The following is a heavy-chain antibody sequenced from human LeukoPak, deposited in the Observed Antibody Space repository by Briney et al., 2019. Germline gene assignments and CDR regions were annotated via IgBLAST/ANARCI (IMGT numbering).Heavy chain of an antibody. V-gene: IGHV4-30-2*01. CDR3: ARRVAGGKYYFDY. D-gene: IGHD2-15*01. Sequence: SQTLSLTCAVSGGSISSGGYSWSWTRQPPGKGLEWIGYIYHSGSTYYNPSLKSRVTISVDRSKNQFSLKLSSVTAADTAVYYCARRVAGGKYYFDYWGQGTLVTVSS. CDR2: IYHSGST. J-gene: IGHJ4*02. CDR1: GGSISSGGYS.